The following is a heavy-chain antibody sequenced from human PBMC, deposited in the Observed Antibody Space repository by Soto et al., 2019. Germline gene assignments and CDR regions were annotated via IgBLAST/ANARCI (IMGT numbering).Heavy chain of an antibody. J-gene: IGHJ4*02. Sequence: ATATFSCKVSGYTLTELSMRWVRQAPGKGLEWMGGFDPEDGETIYAQKFQGRVTMTEDTSTDTAYMELSSLRSEDTAVYYCARRRDDILTGQYYFAYWGQGTLVTVSS. D-gene: IGHD3-9*01. CDR1: GYTLTELS. CDR3: ARRRDDILTGQYYFAY. CDR2: FDPEDGET. V-gene: IGHV1-24*01.